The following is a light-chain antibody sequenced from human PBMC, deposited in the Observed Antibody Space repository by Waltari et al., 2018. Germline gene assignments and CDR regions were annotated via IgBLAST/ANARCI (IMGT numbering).Light chain of an antibody. Sequence: EIVLTQSPATLSLSPGERASLSCRASQSLPTSNLAWYQQKPGQPPRLRFYGASRRATGIPDRFSGSGTGTDFSLTITRLEPEDFATYYCLQYDVLPFAFGPGTTVDV. CDR3: LQYDVLPFA. CDR2: GAS. J-gene: IGKJ3*01. CDR1: QSLPTSN. V-gene: IGKV3-20*01.